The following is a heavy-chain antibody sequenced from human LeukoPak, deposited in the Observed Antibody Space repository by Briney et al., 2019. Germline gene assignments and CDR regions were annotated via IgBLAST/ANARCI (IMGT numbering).Heavy chain of an antibody. V-gene: IGHV4-59*01. CDR2: IYYSGST. J-gene: IGHJ3*02. Sequence: SETLSLTCTVSGGSISSYYWSWIRQPPGKGLEWIGYIYYSGSTDYNPSLKSRVTISVDTSKNQFSLKLSSVTAADTAVYYCARAPIAALPSDAFDIWGQGTIVTVSS. CDR1: GGSISSYY. CDR3: ARAPIAALPSDAFDI. D-gene: IGHD6-13*01.